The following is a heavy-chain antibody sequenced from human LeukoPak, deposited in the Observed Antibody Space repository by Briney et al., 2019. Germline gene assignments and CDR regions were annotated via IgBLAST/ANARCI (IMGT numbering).Heavy chain of an antibody. CDR1: GYSFTSNA. V-gene: IGHV1-18*01. Sequence: ASVMVSCKASGYSFTSNAISWVRQAPGQGLEWMGWISPYNGNINYAQKLQGRVTMTTDTSTSTAYMELRSLRSDDTAVYYCARSSGWTTEVDYWGQGTLVTVSS. CDR3: ARSSGWTTEVDY. J-gene: IGHJ4*02. CDR2: ISPYNGNI. D-gene: IGHD6-19*01.